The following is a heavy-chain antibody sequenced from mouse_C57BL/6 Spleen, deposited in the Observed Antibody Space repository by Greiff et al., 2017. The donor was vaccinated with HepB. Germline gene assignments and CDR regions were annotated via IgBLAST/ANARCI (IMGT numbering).Heavy chain of an antibody. CDR3: ATETGHDY. J-gene: IGHJ2*01. V-gene: IGHV1-59*01. Sequence: QVQLQQSGAELVRPGTSVKLSCKASGYTFTSYWMHWVKQRPGQGLEWIGVIDPSDSYTNYNQKFKGKATLTVDTSSSTAYMQLSSLTSEDSAVYYCATETGHDYWGQGTTLTVSS. CDR2: IDPSDSYT. D-gene: IGHD4-1*01. CDR1: GYTFTSYW.